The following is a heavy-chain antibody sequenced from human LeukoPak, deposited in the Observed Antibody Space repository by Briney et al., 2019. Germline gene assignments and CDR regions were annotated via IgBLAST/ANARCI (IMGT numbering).Heavy chain of an antibody. D-gene: IGHD1-26*01. Sequence: GGSLRLSCAASGFTFTSYSMNWVRQAPGKGLEWVSTISGGGGSTYYADSVKGRFTISRDNSKNTLYLQVNNLRAEDTAVYYCAKGGKWDVTPFDYWGQGTLVTVSS. CDR1: GFTFTSYS. CDR2: ISGGGGST. J-gene: IGHJ4*02. V-gene: IGHV3-23*01. CDR3: AKGGKWDVTPFDY.